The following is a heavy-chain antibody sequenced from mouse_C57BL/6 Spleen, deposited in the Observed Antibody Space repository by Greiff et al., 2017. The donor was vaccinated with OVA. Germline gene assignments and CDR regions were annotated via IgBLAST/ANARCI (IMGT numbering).Heavy chain of an antibody. V-gene: IGHV1-69*01. CDR2: IAPSDSYT. Sequence: QVQLQQPGAELVMPGASVKLSCKASGYTFTSYWMHWVKQRPGQGLEWIGEIAPSDSYTNYNQKFKGKSTLTVDKSSSTAYMQLSSLTAEDSAVYYCARAWVITTAAMDYWGQGTSVTVSS. CDR3: ARAWVITTAAMDY. D-gene: IGHD1-1*01. J-gene: IGHJ4*01. CDR1: GYTFTSYW.